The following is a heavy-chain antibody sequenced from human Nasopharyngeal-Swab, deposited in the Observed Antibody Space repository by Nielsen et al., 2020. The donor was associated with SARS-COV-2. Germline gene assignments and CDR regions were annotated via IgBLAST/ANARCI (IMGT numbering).Heavy chain of an antibody. CDR3: VHLWLPGF. CDR2: IYHSGNT. Sequence: SETLSLTCTVSGSPISSGYYWGWIRQPPGKGLEWIASIYHSGNTYYNPSLKSRVTISVDTSKNQFSLKLNSVTAADTALYFCVHLWLPGFWGQGTLVTVSS. D-gene: IGHD2-21*01. CDR1: GSPISSGYY. J-gene: IGHJ4*02. V-gene: IGHV4-38-2*02.